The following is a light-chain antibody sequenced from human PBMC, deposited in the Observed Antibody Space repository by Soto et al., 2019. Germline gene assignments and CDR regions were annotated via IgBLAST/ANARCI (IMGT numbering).Light chain of an antibody. CDR3: QQYGSSPLT. Sequence: EIVLTQSPGTLSLSPGERATLSCRASQSVSYTFLAWYQQKPGQAPRLLIHGAFTRATGIPDRFRGSGSGTVFTLTISTLEPEDFAVDYCQQYGSSPLTFGGGTKVEIK. CDR1: QSVSYTF. V-gene: IGKV3-20*01. CDR2: GAF. J-gene: IGKJ4*01.